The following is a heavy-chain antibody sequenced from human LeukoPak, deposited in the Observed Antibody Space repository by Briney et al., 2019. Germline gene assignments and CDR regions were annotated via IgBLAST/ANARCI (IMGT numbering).Heavy chain of an antibody. V-gene: IGHV4-39*01. CDR1: GVSITNINYD. Sequence: SETLSLTGTVSGVSITNINYDWGGIRQPPGKGLEWIGNIYYRGSTYYTPFLMSRLAISVDTSKNQFSLKLSSVTAAHTAVYYCASKQGDAFDVWGQGTMVTVSS. CDR3: ASKQGDAFDV. J-gene: IGHJ3*01. CDR2: IYYRGST.